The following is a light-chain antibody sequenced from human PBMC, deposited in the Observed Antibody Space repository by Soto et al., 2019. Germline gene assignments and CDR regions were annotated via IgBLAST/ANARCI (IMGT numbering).Light chain of an antibody. CDR2: EVS. CDR1: SSDVGGYNY. J-gene: IGLJ1*01. CDR3: SSYAGTYV. Sequence: QSALTQPPSASGSPGQSVTISCTGTSSDVGGYNYVSWYQQHPGKAPKLMIYEVSKRPSGVPDRFSGSKSGNTASLTVSGLQAEDEADYYCSSYAGTYVFGPGTKVTVL. V-gene: IGLV2-8*01.